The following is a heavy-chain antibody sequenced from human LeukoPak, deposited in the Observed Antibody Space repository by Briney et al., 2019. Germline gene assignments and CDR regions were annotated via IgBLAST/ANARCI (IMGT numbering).Heavy chain of an antibody. D-gene: IGHD3-3*01. V-gene: IGHV3-53*01. CDR3: ARGALRTIFGVVIEFDP. CDR1: GFAVGSNY. Sequence: GGPLRLSCVASGFAVGSNYMSWVRQAPGKGLEWVSLIYSGGAIRYADSVKGRFTISRDSSKNTLFLQMNDLTVEDTARYYCARGALRTIFGVVIEFDPWGQGTLVTVSS. J-gene: IGHJ5*02. CDR2: IYSGGAI.